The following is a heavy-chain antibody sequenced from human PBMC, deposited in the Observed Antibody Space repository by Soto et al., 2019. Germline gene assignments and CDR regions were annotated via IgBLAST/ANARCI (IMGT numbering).Heavy chain of an antibody. CDR2: ISSSSSYI. J-gene: IGHJ3*02. V-gene: IGHV3-21*01. CDR3: VRDQFYYDRSGHSDAFDI. Sequence: GGSLRLSCAASGFTFSSYTLTWVRQAPGKGLEWVSSISSSSSYIYSADSLKGRFTISRDNAKNSLYLQMNSLTAEDTAVYYCVRDQFYYDRSGHSDAFDIWGQGTMVTVSS. CDR1: GFTFSSYT. D-gene: IGHD3-22*01.